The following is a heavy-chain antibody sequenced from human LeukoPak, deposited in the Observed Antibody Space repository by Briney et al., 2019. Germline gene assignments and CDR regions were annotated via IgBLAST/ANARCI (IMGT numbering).Heavy chain of an antibody. V-gene: IGHV1-3*01. D-gene: IGHD6-19*01. Sequence: ASVKVSCKASGYTFTSYATHWVRQAPGQRLEWMGWINAGNGNTKYSQKFQGRVTITRDTSASTAYMELSSLRSEDTAVYYCARGVAGRSWFDPWGQGTLVTVSS. CDR1: GYTFTSYA. CDR2: INAGNGNT. CDR3: ARGVAGRSWFDP. J-gene: IGHJ5*02.